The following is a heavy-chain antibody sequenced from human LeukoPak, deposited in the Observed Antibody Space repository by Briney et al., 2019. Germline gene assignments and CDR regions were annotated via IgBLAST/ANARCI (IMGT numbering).Heavy chain of an antibody. Sequence: GESLKISCKGSGYSFTSYWIGWVRQMPGKGLEWMGIIYPGDSDTRYSPSFQGQVTISADKSISTAYLQWSSLKASDTAMYYCARLEDIVVVPAAYLGYWGQGTLVTVSS. CDR2: IYPGDSDT. D-gene: IGHD2-2*01. J-gene: IGHJ4*02. V-gene: IGHV5-51*01. CDR1: GYSFTSYW. CDR3: ARLEDIVVVPAAYLGY.